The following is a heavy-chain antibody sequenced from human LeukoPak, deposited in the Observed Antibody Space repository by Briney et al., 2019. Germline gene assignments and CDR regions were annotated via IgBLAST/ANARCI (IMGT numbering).Heavy chain of an antibody. V-gene: IGHV4-39*07. CDR2: IFYSGST. CDR3: ARDVYSSSWYYFDY. D-gene: IGHD6-13*01. Sequence: SETLSLTCTVSGGSISTSNYYWGWIRQPPGKGLEWIGNIFYSGSTYYSPSLRSRVTISLDTSRNQFSLKLNSVTAADTAVYYCARDVYSSSWYYFDYWGQGTLVTVSS. CDR1: GGSISTSNYY. J-gene: IGHJ4*02.